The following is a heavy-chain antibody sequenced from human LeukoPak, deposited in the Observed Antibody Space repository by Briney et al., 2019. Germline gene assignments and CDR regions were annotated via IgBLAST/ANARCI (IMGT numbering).Heavy chain of an antibody. CDR1: GYTFTDYT. CDR3: ANPRYDSSGYYYVD. V-gene: IGHV1-3*01. D-gene: IGHD3-22*01. CDR2: INGGSGNT. Sequence: ASVKVSCKASGYTFTDYTMHWLRQAPGQRLDWMGWINGGSGNTKYSPEFQGRVTITRDTSASTAYMGLSSLRSEDTAVYYCANPRYDSSGYYYVDWGQGTLVTVSS. J-gene: IGHJ4*02.